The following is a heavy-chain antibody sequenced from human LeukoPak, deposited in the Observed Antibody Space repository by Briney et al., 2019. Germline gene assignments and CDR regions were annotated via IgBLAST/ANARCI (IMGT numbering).Heavy chain of an antibody. CDR1: GFTFSTYS. J-gene: IGHJ4*02. CDR2: ISTSSIYI. D-gene: IGHD3-22*01. Sequence: PGGSLRLSCAASGFTFSTYSMHWVRQAPGKGLQWVSIISTSSIYIYYADSVKGRFTISRDNAKNSLYLQMNSLRAEDTAVYYCARASWDSSGYYYAYWGQGTLVTVSS. CDR3: ARASWDSSGYYYAY. V-gene: IGHV3-21*01.